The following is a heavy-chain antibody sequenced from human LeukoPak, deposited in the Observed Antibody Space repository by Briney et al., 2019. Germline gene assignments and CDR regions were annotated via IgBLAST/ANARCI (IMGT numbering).Heavy chain of an antibody. CDR2: ISSSGGST. Sequence: GGSLRLSCAASGFTFSSYSMNWVRQAPGRGLEWVSYISSSGGSTYYADSVKGRFTISRDNSKNTLYLQMNSLRAEDTAVYYCAKDGVAAAFDPWGQGTLVTVSS. J-gene: IGHJ5*02. CDR1: GFTFSSYS. CDR3: AKDGVAAAFDP. D-gene: IGHD6-13*01. V-gene: IGHV3-23*01.